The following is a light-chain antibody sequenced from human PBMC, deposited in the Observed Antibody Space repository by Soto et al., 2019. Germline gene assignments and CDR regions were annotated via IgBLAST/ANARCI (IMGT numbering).Light chain of an antibody. CDR2: GAS. CDR1: QSVSSN. Sequence: IVLTQSPATLSLSPGARATLSCRASQSVSSNLAWYQQKPGQAPRLLIYGASTRATGIPARFSGSGSGTDFTLTISSLEPEDFAVYYCQQRSNWPWTFGQGTKVE. V-gene: IGKV3-11*01. J-gene: IGKJ1*01. CDR3: QQRSNWPWT.